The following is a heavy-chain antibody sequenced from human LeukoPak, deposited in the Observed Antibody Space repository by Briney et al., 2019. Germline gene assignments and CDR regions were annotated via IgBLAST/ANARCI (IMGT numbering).Heavy chain of an antibody. J-gene: IGHJ3*01. D-gene: IGHD4-17*01. CDR3: ARATGWSTVPTYDAFDV. Sequence: PEASVKVSCKASGYTFTSYGISWVRQAPGQGLEWMGWITTYNDNTNYAQKFQGRVTMATDTSTSTAYMELRSLRSDDTAVYYCARATGWSTVPTYDAFDVWGQGTMVTVSS. V-gene: IGHV1-18*01. CDR1: GYTFTSYG. CDR2: ITTYNDNT.